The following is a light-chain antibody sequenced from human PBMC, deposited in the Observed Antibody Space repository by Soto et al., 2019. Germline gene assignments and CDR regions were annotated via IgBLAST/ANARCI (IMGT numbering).Light chain of an antibody. J-gene: IGKJ5*01. V-gene: IGKV3-20*01. CDR1: HSVSSSY. CDR2: GAS. CDR3: KQYGSSPPIT. Sequence: EIVLTQSPGTLSLSPGERATLSCRASHSVSSSYLAWYPQKPGQAPRLLIYGASSRATGIPDMFSGSGSGTDFTITISRLEPEDFAVYYCKQYGSSPPITFGQGTRLEIK.